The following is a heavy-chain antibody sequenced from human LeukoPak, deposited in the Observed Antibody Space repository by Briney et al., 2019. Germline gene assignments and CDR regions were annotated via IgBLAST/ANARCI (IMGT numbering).Heavy chain of an antibody. J-gene: IGHJ6*02. D-gene: IGHD4-11*01. CDR1: GYTFTSSD. V-gene: IGHV1-8*01. Sequence: ASVKVSCKASGYTFTSSDINWVRQATGQGLEWMGWMNPNSGNTGYAQKFQGRVTMTRNTSISTAYMGLSSLRSEDTAVYYCARGTTTVTKNYYYGMDVWGQGTTVTVSS. CDR2: MNPNSGNT. CDR3: ARGTTTVTKNYYYGMDV.